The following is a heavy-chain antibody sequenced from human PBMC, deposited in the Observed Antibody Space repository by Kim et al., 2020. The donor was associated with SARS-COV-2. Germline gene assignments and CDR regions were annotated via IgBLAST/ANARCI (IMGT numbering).Heavy chain of an antibody. D-gene: IGHD3-22*01. V-gene: IGHV7-4-1*02. CDR2: INTNTGNP. CDR3: ARSLSGYDYYYYYYGMDV. J-gene: IGHJ6*02. Sequence: ASVKVSCKASGYTFTSYAMNWVRQAPGQGLEWMGWINTNTGNPTYAQGFTGRFVFSLDTSVSTAYMQISSLKAEDTAVYYCARSLSGYDYYYYYYGMDVWGQGTTVTVSS. CDR1: GYTFTSYA.